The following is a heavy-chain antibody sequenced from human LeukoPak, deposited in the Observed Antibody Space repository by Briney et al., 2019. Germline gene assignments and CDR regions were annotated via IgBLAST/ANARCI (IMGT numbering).Heavy chain of an antibody. CDR1: GGSISSSSYY. D-gene: IGHD1-20*01. Sequence: LSLTCTVSGGSISSSSYYWGWIRQPPGKGLEWVSYISSRGSYTNYADSLKGRFSISRDNAKNSLYLQMNSLRAEDTAVYYCAREAHYNWSDEVAWGQGTLVTVSS. J-gene: IGHJ5*02. CDR3: AREAHYNWSDEVA. V-gene: IGHV3-11*06. CDR2: ISSRGSYT.